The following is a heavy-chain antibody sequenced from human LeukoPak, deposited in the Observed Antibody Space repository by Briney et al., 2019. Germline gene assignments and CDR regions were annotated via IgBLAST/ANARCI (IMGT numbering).Heavy chain of an antibody. Sequence: AGGSLRLSCAASGFTFSSYSMNWVRQAPGKGLEWVSSISSSSSYIYYADSVKGRFTISRDNAKNSLYLQMNSLRAEDTAVYYCARDYGRRIVGATIIAYWGQGTLVTVSS. V-gene: IGHV3-21*01. CDR1: GFTFSSYS. D-gene: IGHD1-26*01. CDR2: ISSSSSYI. CDR3: ARDYGRRIVGATIIAY. J-gene: IGHJ4*02.